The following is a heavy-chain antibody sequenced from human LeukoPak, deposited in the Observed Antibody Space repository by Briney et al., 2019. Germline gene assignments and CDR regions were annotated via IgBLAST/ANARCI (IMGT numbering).Heavy chain of an antibody. Sequence: GASVKVSCKASGYTFTGYYMHWGRQAPGQGLEWMGWINPNSGGTNYAQKFQGRVTMTRDTSISTAYMELSRLRSDDTAVYYCARTGYCSSTSCYYYYGMDVWGQGTTVTVSS. CDR1: GYTFTGYY. D-gene: IGHD2-2*01. V-gene: IGHV1-2*02. CDR3: ARTGYCSSTSCYYYYGMDV. J-gene: IGHJ6*02. CDR2: INPNSGGT.